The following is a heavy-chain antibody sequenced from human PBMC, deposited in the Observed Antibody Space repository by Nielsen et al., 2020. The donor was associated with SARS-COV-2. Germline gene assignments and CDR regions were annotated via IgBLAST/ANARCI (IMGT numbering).Heavy chain of an antibody. V-gene: IGHV4-4*02. Sequence: SETLSLTCAVSGGSISSSNWWSWVRQPPGKGLEWIGEIYHSGSTNYNPSLKSRVTISVDKSKNQFSLKLSSVTAADTAVYYCARIGRYSSGWYVVNYYMDVWGKGTTVTVSS. D-gene: IGHD6-19*01. J-gene: IGHJ6*03. CDR1: GGSISSSNW. CDR3: ARIGRYSSGWYVVNYYMDV. CDR2: IYHSGST.